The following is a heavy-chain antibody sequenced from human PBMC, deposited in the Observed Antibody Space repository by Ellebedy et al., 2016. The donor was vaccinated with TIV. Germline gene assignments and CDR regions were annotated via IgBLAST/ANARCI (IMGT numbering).Heavy chain of an antibody. D-gene: IGHD6-19*01. V-gene: IGHV1-2*02. Sequence: AASVKVSCKASGYTFTGYYIHWVRQAPGQGLEWMGWINPNRGGTNYVQKFQGRVTMTRDTSISTVYMELSSLTSDDTAVYYCARNGVSGWSDFDYWGQGTLVTVSS. CDR1: GYTFTGYY. CDR2: INPNRGGT. J-gene: IGHJ4*02. CDR3: ARNGVSGWSDFDY.